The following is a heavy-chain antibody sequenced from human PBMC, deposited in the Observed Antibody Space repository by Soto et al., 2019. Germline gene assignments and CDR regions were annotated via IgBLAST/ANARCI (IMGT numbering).Heavy chain of an antibody. CDR1: GFSLSNSRMG. V-gene: IGHV2-26*01. Sequence: QVTLKESGPVLVKPTETLTLTCTVSGFSLSNSRMGVSWIRQPPGQALEWLAHIFSNDEKSYSTSLKSRLTISKDTSKSQVVLTMTNIDPVDTATYYCSRIFGSSGWYYFAYWGQGTLVTVSS. CDR3: SRIFGSSGWYYFAY. CDR2: IFSNDEK. J-gene: IGHJ4*02. D-gene: IGHD6-19*01.